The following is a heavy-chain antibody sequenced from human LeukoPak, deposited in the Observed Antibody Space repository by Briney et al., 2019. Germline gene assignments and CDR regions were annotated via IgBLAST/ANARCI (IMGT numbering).Heavy chain of an antibody. CDR3: ARVVPAAEYYYYYYGMDV. CDR2: IFHSGST. CDR1: GGSISSGGYS. V-gene: IGHV4-30-2*01. J-gene: IGHJ6*02. D-gene: IGHD2-2*01. Sequence: NTSETLSLTCAVSGGSISSGGYSWSWIRQPPGKGLEWIGSIFHSGSTYYNPSLKSRVTISVDRSKNQFSLKLSSVTAADTAVYYCARVVPAAEYYYYYYGMDVWGQGTTVTVSS.